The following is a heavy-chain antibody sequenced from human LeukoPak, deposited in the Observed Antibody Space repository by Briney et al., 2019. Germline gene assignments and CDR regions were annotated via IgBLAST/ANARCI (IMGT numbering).Heavy chain of an antibody. CDR3: ARDGNYYGSGAGPDSWFDP. V-gene: IGHV1-46*01. Sequence: GASVKVSCKASGYTFTNYYMHWARQAPGQGLEWMGIINPSSGGATYAQKFQGRVTMTRDTLTSTVYMELSSLRSEDTAVYYCARDGNYYGSGAGPDSWFDPWGQGTLVTVSS. D-gene: IGHD3-10*01. CDR2: INPSSGGA. CDR1: GYTFTNYY. J-gene: IGHJ5*02.